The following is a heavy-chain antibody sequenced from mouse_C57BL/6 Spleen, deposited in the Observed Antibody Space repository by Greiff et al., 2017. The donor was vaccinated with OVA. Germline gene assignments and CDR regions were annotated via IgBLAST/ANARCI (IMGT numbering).Heavy chain of an antibody. D-gene: IGHD1-1*01. V-gene: IGHV1-53*01. Sequence: LQPGTELVKPGASVKLSCKASGYTFTSYWMHWVKQRPGQGLEWIGNINPSNGGTNYNEKFKSKATLTVDKSSSTAYMQLSSLTSEDSAVYYCARSGSREYYFDYWGQGTTLTVSS. CDR1: GYTFTSYW. J-gene: IGHJ2*01. CDR3: ARSGSREYYFDY. CDR2: INPSNGGT.